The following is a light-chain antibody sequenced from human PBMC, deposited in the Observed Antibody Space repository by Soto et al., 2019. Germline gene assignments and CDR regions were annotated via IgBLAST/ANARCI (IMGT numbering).Light chain of an antibody. V-gene: IGKV3-15*01. Sequence: EIVMTQSPATLSVSPGERATLSCRASQRVSSNLAWYQQKHGQAPRLLIYGASTRATGIPARFSGSGSGTEFTLAISSLQSEDFAVYYCQQYNNWPPWTFGQGTKVEIK. CDR3: QQYNNWPPWT. CDR1: QRVSSN. CDR2: GAS. J-gene: IGKJ1*01.